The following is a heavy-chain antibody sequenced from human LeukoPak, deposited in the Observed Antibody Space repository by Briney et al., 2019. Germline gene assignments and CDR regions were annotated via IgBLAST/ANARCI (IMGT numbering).Heavy chain of an antibody. D-gene: IGHD2-15*01. CDR1: GGSISSSNYY. J-gene: IGHJ6*04. Sequence: PSETLSLTCTVSGGSISSSNYYWGWIRQPPGKGLQWIGSIYYSGSTYYNTSLKSRVTISLDTSKNQFSLKLNSVTAADTAVYYCARGLFVPKYCSGGSCYPRSLDVWGKGTTVTVSS. V-gene: IGHV4-39*01. CDR2: IYYSGST. CDR3: ARGLFVPKYCSGGSCYPRSLDV.